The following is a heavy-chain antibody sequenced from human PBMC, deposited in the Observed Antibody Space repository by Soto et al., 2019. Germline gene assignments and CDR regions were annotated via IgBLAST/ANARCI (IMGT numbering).Heavy chain of an antibody. CDR1: GGSFSGYY. Sequence: QVQLQQWGAGLLKPSETLSLTCAVYGGSFSGYYWSWIRQPPRKGLEWIGDINHSGSTNYNPSLKSRVTISVDTSKNQFSLKLTSVTAADTAVYYCARVGYSSSWYRRGAFDIWGQGTMVTVSS. CDR3: ARVGYSSSWYRRGAFDI. J-gene: IGHJ3*02. V-gene: IGHV4-34*01. CDR2: INHSGST. D-gene: IGHD6-13*01.